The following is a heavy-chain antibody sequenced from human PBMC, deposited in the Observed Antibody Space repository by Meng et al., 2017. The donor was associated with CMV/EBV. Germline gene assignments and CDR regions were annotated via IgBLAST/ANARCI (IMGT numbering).Heavy chain of an antibody. CDR2: IIPIFGTA. Sequence: SVKVSCKASGGTFSSYAISWVRQAPGQGLEWMGGIIPIFGTANYAQKFQGRVTITTDESTSTAYMELSSLRSEDTAVYYCAREMATRGGNYYYYGVDVWGQGTTVTVSS. CDR3: AREMATRGGNYYYYGVDV. V-gene: IGHV1-69*05. J-gene: IGHJ6*02. CDR1: GGTFSSYA. D-gene: IGHD5-24*01.